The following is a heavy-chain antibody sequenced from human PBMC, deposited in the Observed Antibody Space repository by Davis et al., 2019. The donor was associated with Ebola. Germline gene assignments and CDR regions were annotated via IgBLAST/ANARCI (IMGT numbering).Heavy chain of an antibody. CDR3: ASRGLMIRGAFDI. CDR2: IWYDGSNK. D-gene: IGHD3-16*01. J-gene: IGHJ3*02. Sequence: GGSLRLSCAASGFTFSSYGMHWVRHAPGKGLAWVAVIWYDGSNKYYADSVKGRFTISRDNSKNTLYLQINSRRAEDTAVYYCASRGLMIRGAFDIWGQGTMVTVSS. V-gene: IGHV3-33*01. CDR1: GFTFSSYG.